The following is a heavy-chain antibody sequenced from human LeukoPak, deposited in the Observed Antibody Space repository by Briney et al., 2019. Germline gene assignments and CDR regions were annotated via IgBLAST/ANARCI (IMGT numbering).Heavy chain of an antibody. J-gene: IGHJ4*02. CDR1: GFNFNAYA. CDR3: AKDHDNTDSYYYFDS. CDR2: ISKTGKTT. Sequence: GESLTISCAASGFNFNAYAMTWVRQAPGKGLEWVSSISKTGKTTFYTDSVKGRFTISRDNSKDTLHLQMDRLRAEDTALYFCAKDHDNTDSYYYFDSWGLGTLVTVSS. V-gene: IGHV3-23*01. D-gene: IGHD2-21*02.